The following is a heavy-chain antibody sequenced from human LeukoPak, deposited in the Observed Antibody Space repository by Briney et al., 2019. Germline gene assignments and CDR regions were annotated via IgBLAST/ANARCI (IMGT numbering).Heavy chain of an antibody. V-gene: IGHV4-39*01. CDR3: ARLHSDYYPDY. CDR1: GGSFSSSSYF. D-gene: IGHD3-22*01. CDR2: IYYSGST. Sequence: SETLSLTCTVSGGSFSSSSYFWGWIRQPPGKGLEWIGSIYYSGSTYYNPSLKSRVTISVDTSKNQFSLKLSSVTAADTAVYYCARLHSDYYPDYWGQGTLVTVSS. J-gene: IGHJ4*02.